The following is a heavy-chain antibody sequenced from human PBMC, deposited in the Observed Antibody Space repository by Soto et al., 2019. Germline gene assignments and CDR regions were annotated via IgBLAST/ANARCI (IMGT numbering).Heavy chain of an antibody. D-gene: IGHD3-22*01. CDR3: ERDSYYYDSSGQFDY. V-gene: IGHV4-4*02. CDR1: GGSISSSNW. Sequence: PSETLSLTCAVSGGSISSSNWWSWVRQPPGKGLEWIGEIYHSGSTNYNPSLKSRVTISVDKSKNQFSLKLSSVTAADTAVYYCERDSYYYDSSGQFDYWGQGTLVTVYS. CDR2: IYHSGST. J-gene: IGHJ4*02.